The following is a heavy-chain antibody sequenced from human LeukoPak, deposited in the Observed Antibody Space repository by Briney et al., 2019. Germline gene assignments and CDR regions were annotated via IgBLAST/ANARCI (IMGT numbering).Heavy chain of an antibody. CDR2: INHSGNI. J-gene: IGHJ4*02. V-gene: IGHV4-34*01. CDR3: AILYASSGYYYFDY. D-gene: IGHD3-22*01. CDR1: GGSFSSYY. Sequence: SETLSLTCAVSGGSFSSYYWSWIRQPPGKGLEWIGEINHSGNINYNPSLKSRVSISKDTSKNQFSLKLSSVTAADTAVYYCAILYASSGYYYFDYWGQGTLVTVSS.